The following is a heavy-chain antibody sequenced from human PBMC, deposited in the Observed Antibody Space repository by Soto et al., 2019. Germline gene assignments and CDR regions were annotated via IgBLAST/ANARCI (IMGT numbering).Heavy chain of an antibody. CDR1: GYTFTSYD. J-gene: IGHJ4*01. CDR3: ARKVSLRYCRGGSCYPIDY. Sequence: QVQLVQSGAEVKKPGASVKVSCKASGYTFTSYDINWVRQATGQGLEWMGWMNPNSGNTGYAQKFQGRVTMTRNTSISTAYMELSSLRSGDTAVYYCARKVSLRYCRGGSCYPIDYWGQGTLVTVSS. CDR2: MNPNSGNT. V-gene: IGHV1-8*01. D-gene: IGHD2-15*01.